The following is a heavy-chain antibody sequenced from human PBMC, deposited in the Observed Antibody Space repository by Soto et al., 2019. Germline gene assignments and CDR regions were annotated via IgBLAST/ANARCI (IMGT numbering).Heavy chain of an antibody. CDR1: GFTFSSYA. CDR3: AKFLSEMATTHYYYYGMDV. D-gene: IGHD1-1*01. CDR2: ISGSGGST. Sequence: PGGSLRLSCAASGFTFSSYAMSWVRQAPGKGLEWVSAISGSGGSTYYADSVKGRFTISRDNSKNTLYLQMNSLRAEDTAVYYCAKFLSEMATTHYYYYGMDVWGQGTTVTVSS. J-gene: IGHJ6*02. V-gene: IGHV3-23*01.